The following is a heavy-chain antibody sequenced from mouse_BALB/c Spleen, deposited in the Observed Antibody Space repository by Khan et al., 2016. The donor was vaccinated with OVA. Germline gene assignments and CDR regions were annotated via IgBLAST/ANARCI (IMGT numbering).Heavy chain of an antibody. D-gene: IGHD4-1*01. J-gene: IGHJ3*01. CDR1: GYTFSNYV. Sequence: VQLQQSGPELVEPGASVKMSCKASGYTFSNYVIHWMKQKPGQGLEWIAYINPYNAGTRYNEKFKGKATLTSDISSTTAYMERNSLTSEDSAVYYCAREASTWDFSFPYWGQGTLVTVSA. V-gene: IGHV1S136*01. CDR2: INPYNAGT. CDR3: AREASTWDFSFPY.